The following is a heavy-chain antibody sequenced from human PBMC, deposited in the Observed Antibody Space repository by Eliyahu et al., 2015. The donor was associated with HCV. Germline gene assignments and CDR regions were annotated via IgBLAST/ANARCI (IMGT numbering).Heavy chain of an antibody. CDR3: TTDLMWKETAAEYFQH. CDR1: GFTFSNAW. J-gene: IGHJ1*01. Sequence: EVQLVESGGGLVKPGGSLRLSCAASGFTFSNAWMNWVRQAPGKGLEWVGRIKSKTDGGTTDYAAPVKGRFTISRDDSKNTLYLQMNSLKTEDTAVYYCTTDLMWKETAAEYFQHWGQGTLVTVSS. CDR2: IKSKTDGGTT. V-gene: IGHV3-15*07. D-gene: IGHD2-21*02.